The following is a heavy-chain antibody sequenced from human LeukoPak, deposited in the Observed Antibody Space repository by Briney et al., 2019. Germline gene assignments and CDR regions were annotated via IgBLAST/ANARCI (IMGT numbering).Heavy chain of an antibody. Sequence: SDTLSLTCAVSGYSISSTSWWGWIRQPPGKGLEWIGYIYYSGSTYYNPSLKSRVTMSVDTSKSQFSLKLSSVTAVDTAVYYCARTNERERGGESFHFWGQGTMVTVSS. J-gene: IGHJ3*01. CDR1: GYSISSTSW. V-gene: IGHV4-28*01. D-gene: IGHD1-1*01. CDR2: IYYSGST. CDR3: ARTNERERGGESFHF.